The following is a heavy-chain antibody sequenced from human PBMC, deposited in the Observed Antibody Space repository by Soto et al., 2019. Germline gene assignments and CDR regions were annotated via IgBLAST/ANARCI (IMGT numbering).Heavy chain of an antibody. V-gene: IGHV4-39*01. D-gene: IGHD3-16*01. Sequence: SESLSLTSRVSGGSSNSNKYYWGWIRQPPGKGLEWIVSIYYSGYTYYNPSLKSRITTSLDTSKNQVSLKLSSVTAADTAVYYCARHVVSGSYADWYFDIWGRGTLVTVSS. J-gene: IGHJ2*01. CDR1: GGSSNSNKYY. CDR3: ARHVVSGSYADWYFDI. CDR2: IYYSGYT.